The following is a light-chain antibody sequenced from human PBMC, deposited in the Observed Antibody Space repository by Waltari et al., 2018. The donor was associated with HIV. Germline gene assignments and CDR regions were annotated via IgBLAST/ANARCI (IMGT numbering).Light chain of an antibody. CDR2: GPS. CDR1: QSVSSSY. V-gene: IGKV3-20*01. CDR3: QQYGSSPLT. Sequence: EIVLTQSPGTLSLSPGERATLSSQVSQSVSSSYLAWYQQKVGQAPRLLIYGPSTRATGIPDRFSGSGSGTDFTLTISRLEAEDFAVYYCQQYGSSPLTFGGGTKVEIK. J-gene: IGKJ4*01.